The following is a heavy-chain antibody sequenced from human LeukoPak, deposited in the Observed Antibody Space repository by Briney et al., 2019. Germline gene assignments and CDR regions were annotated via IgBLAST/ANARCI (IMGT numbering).Heavy chain of an antibody. CDR2: IYYSGST. J-gene: IGHJ4*02. V-gene: IGHV4-39*07. Sequence: PSETLSLTCTVSGGSISSSSYYWGWIRQPPGKGLEWIGTIYYSGSTYYNPSLKSRVTISVDTSKNQFSLKVSSVTAADTAVYYCARDPSRHCSSTSCYHFDYWGQGTLVTVSS. D-gene: IGHD2-2*01. CDR1: GGSISSSSYY. CDR3: ARDPSRHCSSTSCYHFDY.